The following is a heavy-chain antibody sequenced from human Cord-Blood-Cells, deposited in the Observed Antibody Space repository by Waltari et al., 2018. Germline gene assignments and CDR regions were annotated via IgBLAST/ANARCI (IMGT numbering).Heavy chain of an antibody. CDR3: AQELGKKAFDI. D-gene: IGHD7-27*01. V-gene: IGHV4-34*01. CDR2: INHSGST. J-gene: IGHJ3*02. Sequence: SETLSLTCAVYGGSFSGYYWSWIRQPPGKGLEWIGEINHSGSTNYNPSLKSRVTISVDTSKNQFSLKLSSVTAADTAVYYCAQELGKKAFDIWGQGTMVTVSS. CDR1: GGSFSGYY.